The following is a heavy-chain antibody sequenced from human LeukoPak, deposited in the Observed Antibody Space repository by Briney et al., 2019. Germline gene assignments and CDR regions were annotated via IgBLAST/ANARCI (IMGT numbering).Heavy chain of an antibody. D-gene: IGHD6-13*01. CDR2: ISSSSSYI. V-gene: IGHV3-21*01. CDR1: GFTFSSYS. Sequence: GGSLRLSCAASGFTFSSYSMSWVRQAPGKGLEWVSSISSSSSYIYYADSVKGRFTISRDNAKNSLYLQMNSLRAEDTAVYYCARDQARIAAAGRSLRYWGQGTLVTVSS. J-gene: IGHJ4*02. CDR3: ARDQARIAAAGRSLRY.